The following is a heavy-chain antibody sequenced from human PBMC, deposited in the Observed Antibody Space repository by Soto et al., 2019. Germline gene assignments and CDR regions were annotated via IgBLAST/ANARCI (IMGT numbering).Heavy chain of an antibody. CDR3: ARGKEWEQPSNHYYFDY. V-gene: IGHV1-69*06. CDR1: GRPFLISA. J-gene: IGHJ4*02. D-gene: IGHD1-26*01. CDR2: IIPILGTI. Sequence: QVQLVQSGAEVKTPGSSVRVSCKTAGRPFLISAIAWVRQAPGQWLEWMGGIIPILGTIHIAQKFQGRVKFTADRSTSTAYMDLSSLRSEDTATYFCARGKEWEQPSNHYYFDYWGQGSQVIVSS.